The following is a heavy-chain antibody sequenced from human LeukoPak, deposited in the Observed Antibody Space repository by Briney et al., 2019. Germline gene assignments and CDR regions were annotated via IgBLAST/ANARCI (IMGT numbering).Heavy chain of an antibody. CDR2: IVSILGTA. V-gene: IGHV1-69*05. D-gene: IGHD6-19*01. J-gene: IGHJ2*01. CDR3: ARVFDRSSGIGSYPPYWYFDL. CDR1: GGTFSSYA. Sequence: VASVKVSCKASGGTFSSYAISWVRQAPGQGLEWMGGIVSILGTANYAQKFQGRVTITTDESTSTAYMELSSLRSEDTAVYYCARVFDRSSGIGSYPPYWYFDLWGRGTVVTVSS.